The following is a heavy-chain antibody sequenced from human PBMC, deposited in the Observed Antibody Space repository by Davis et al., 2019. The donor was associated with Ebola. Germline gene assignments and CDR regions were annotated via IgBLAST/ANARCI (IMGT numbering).Heavy chain of an antibody. J-gene: IGHJ4*02. CDR1: GFTFSGSA. Sequence: PSETLSLTCAASGFTFSGSAMHWVRQASGKGLEWVGRIRSKANSYATAYAASVKGRFTISRDDSKNTGYLQMNSLKTEDTAVYYCARVHAAQLLMYWGQGTLVTVSS. CDR2: IRSKANSYAT. D-gene: IGHD3-10*01. V-gene: IGHV3-73*01. CDR3: ARVHAAQLLMY.